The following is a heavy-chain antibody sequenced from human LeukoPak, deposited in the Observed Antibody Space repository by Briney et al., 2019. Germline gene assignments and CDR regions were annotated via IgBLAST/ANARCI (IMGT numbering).Heavy chain of an antibody. V-gene: IGHV4-39*07. J-gene: IGHJ4*02. CDR2: IYYSGST. CDR3: ARDRNYYGSGSYLPD. CDR1: GGSISSSSYY. D-gene: IGHD3-10*01. Sequence: PSETLSLTCTVSGGSISSSSYYWGWIRQPPGKGLEWIGSIYYSGSTYYNPSLKSRVTISVDTSKNQFSLKLSSVTAADTAVYYCARDRNYYGSGSYLPDWGQGTLVTVSS.